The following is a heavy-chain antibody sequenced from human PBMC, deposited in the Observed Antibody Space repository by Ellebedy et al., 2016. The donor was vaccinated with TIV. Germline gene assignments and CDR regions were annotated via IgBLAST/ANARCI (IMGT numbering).Heavy chain of an antibody. CDR1: GFTFSSYS. Sequence: GESLKISCAASGFTFSSYSMNWVRQAPGKGLEWVSSISSSSSYIYYADSVKGRFTISRDNAKNSLYLQMNSLRAEDTAVYYCASTGREQVDYWGQGTLVTVSS. V-gene: IGHV3-21*01. CDR3: ASTGREQVDY. D-gene: IGHD3-10*01. CDR2: ISSSSSYI. J-gene: IGHJ4*02.